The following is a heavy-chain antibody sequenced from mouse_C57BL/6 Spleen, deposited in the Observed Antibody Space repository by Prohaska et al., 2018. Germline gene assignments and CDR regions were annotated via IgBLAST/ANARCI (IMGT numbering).Heavy chain of an antibody. CDR3: VRHSYYGSSPYYAMDY. V-gene: IGHV10-1*01. D-gene: IGHD1-1*01. Sequence: EVQLVESGGGLVQPKGSLKLSCAASGFSFNTYAMNWVRQAPGKGLEWVARIRSKSNNYATYYADSVKDRFTISRDDSESMLYLQMNNLKTEDTAMYYCVRHSYYGSSPYYAMDYWGQGTSVTVSS. CDR2: IRSKSNNYAT. CDR1: GFSFNTYA. J-gene: IGHJ4*01.